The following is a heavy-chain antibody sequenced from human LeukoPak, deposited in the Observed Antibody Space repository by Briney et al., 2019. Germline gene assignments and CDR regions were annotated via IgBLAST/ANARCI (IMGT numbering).Heavy chain of an antibody. J-gene: IGHJ6*03. CDR1: GFSLSTSGVR. V-gene: IGHV2-5*01. D-gene: IGHD1-1*01. Sequence: SGPTLVNPTQTLTLTCTFSGFSLSTSGVRVGWIRQPPGNALEWLALIYWNDDKRYRPSLKSRLTITKDTSKNQVVLTMTNMDPVDTGTYYCAHYTTGTTSHYYYMDVWGKGTTVTVSS. CDR3: AHYTTGTTSHYYYMDV. CDR2: IYWNDDK.